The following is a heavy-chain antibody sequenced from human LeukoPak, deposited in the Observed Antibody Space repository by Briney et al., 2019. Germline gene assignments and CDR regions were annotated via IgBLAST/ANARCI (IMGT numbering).Heavy chain of an antibody. D-gene: IGHD1-26*01. CDR3: ANLVPISTQGSVGARSLSDAFDI. Sequence: PGGSLRLSCAASGFTFSSYAMHWVRQAPGKGLEWVAVISYDGSNKYYADSVKGRFTISRDNSKNTLYLQMNSLRAEDTAVYYCANLVPISTQGSVGARSLSDAFDIWGQGTMVTVSS. CDR2: ISYDGSNK. CDR1: GFTFSSYA. V-gene: IGHV3-30-3*02. J-gene: IGHJ3*02.